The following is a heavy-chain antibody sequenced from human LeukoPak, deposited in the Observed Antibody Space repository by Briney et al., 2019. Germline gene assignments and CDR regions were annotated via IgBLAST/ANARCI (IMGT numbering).Heavy chain of an antibody. CDR1: GFTVSNYN. CDR2: LSYDGGKM. D-gene: IGHD2-8*01. J-gene: IGHJ4*02. V-gene: IGHV3-30*03. CDR3: VRELLTDGDFDF. Sequence: GGSLRLSCAASGFTVSNYNLHWVRQAPGKGLEGVAVLSYDGGKMYHAESVKGRFTISRDNSKNMVYLQMNGLRPEDTAVYYCVRELLTDGDFDFWGQGALVTVSS.